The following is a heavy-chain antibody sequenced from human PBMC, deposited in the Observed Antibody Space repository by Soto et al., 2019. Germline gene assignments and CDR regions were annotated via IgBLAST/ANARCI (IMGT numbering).Heavy chain of an antibody. V-gene: IGHV3-53*01. CDR1: GFTVSSNY. D-gene: IGHD2-2*01. CDR2: IYSGGST. Sequence: VSLGLSCAASGFTVSSNYMSWVRQAPGKGLEWVSVIYSGGSTYYADSVKGRFTISRDNSKNTLYLQMNSLRAEDTAVYYCARLEIVVVPANHNAFDIWGQGTMVTVSS. CDR3: ARLEIVVVPANHNAFDI. J-gene: IGHJ3*02.